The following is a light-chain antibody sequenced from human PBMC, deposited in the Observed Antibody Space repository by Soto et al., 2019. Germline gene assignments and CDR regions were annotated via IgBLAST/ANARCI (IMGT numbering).Light chain of an antibody. Sequence: QSVLTQPPSVSGAPGQTVTISCSESSSDIGAGYDVHWYQHLPGTAPKLLIYGKNNRPSGVPDRFSGSKSGTSASLAITGLQAEDEADYYCQSFDSTLSGSEVFGTGTKLTVL. CDR3: QSFDSTLSGSEV. J-gene: IGLJ1*01. V-gene: IGLV1-40*01. CDR1: SSDIGAGYD. CDR2: GKN.